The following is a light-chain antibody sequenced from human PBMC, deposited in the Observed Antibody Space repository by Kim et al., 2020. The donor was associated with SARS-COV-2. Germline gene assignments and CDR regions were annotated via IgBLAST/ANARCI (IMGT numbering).Light chain of an antibody. CDR2: LGS. Sequence: EPASISCRSSQSLLHSNGYNYLDWYLQKPGQSPQLLIYLGSNRASGVPDRFSGSGSGTDFTLKISRVEAEDVGVYYCMQALQTPYTFGQGTSWRS. V-gene: IGKV2-28*01. J-gene: IGKJ2*01. CDR1: QSLLHSNGYNY. CDR3: MQALQTPYT.